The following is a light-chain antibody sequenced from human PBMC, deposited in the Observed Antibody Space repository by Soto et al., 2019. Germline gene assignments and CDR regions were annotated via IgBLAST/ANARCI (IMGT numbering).Light chain of an antibody. Sequence: EIVVTQSPATLSVSPGERATLSCRASQSVGPNLAWYQQKPGQAPRLLIYGASTRATGVPARFSGSGSGTEFTLTISSLQSEDFAIYYCQQYDNWPRTFGQGPRWKSN. CDR2: GAS. CDR1: QSVGPN. J-gene: IGKJ1*01. CDR3: QQYDNWPRT. V-gene: IGKV3-15*01.